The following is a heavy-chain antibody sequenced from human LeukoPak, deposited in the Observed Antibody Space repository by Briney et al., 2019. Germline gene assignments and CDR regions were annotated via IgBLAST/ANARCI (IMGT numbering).Heavy chain of an antibody. D-gene: IGHD3-10*01. CDR2: MKPDGSET. Sequence: PGGSLRLSCAASGFTFGIYWTNWVRQAPGRGLEWVASMKPDGSETNYLDSVKGRFTISRDNAKNSLYLQMNSLRVEDTAIYYCAKARPGDTFDYRGQGTLVTVSS. J-gene: IGHJ4*02. CDR3: AKARPGDTFDY. V-gene: IGHV3-7*01. CDR1: GFTFGIYW.